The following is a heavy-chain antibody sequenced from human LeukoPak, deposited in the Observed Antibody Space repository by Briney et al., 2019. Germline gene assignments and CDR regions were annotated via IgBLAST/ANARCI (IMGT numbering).Heavy chain of an antibody. Sequence: PGGSLRLSCAASGFTFDDYGMSWVRQAPGKGLEWVSSISSSSSYIYYADSVKGRFTISRDNAKNSLYLQMNSLRAEDTAVYYCARDSSLYCTNGVCYNFRPPNFDYWGQGTLVTVSS. CDR1: GFTFDDYG. CDR2: ISSSSSYI. D-gene: IGHD2-8*01. CDR3: ARDSSLYCTNGVCYNFRPPNFDY. V-gene: IGHV3-21*01. J-gene: IGHJ4*02.